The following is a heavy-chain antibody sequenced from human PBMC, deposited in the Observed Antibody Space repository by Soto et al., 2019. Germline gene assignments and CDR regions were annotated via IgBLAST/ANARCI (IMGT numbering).Heavy chain of an antibody. Sequence: GGPRRFSCAASVSTFSSYAMHWVRPAPGKGLEWVAVISYDGSNKYYADSVKGRFTISRDNSKNTLYLQMNSLRAEDTAVYYCASGGIVATILAYWGQGTLVSVSS. D-gene: IGHD5-12*01. V-gene: IGHV3-30-3*01. CDR3: ASGGIVATILAY. CDR1: VSTFSSYA. CDR2: ISYDGSNK. J-gene: IGHJ4*02.